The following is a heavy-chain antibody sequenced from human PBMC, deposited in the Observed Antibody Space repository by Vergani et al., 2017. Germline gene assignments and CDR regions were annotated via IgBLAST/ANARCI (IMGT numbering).Heavy chain of an antibody. CDR1: GGSISSSSYY. J-gene: IGHJ5*02. D-gene: IGHD2-8*01. Sequence: QLQLQESGPGLVKPSETLSLTCTVPGGSISSSSYYWGWIRQPPGKGLEWIGSISYSGSTYYNPFLKSRVTVTGDTSKNQFSLKLSSVTVADTAVYYCARHKSALLIWFDPGCRGTLVTVAS. CDR2: ISYSGST. V-gene: IGHV4-39*01. CDR3: ARHKSALLIWFDP.